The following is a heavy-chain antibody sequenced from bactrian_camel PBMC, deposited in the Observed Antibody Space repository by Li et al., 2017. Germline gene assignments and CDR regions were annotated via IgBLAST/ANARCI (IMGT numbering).Heavy chain of an antibody. CDR2: IYMGGGSR. CDR3: AAGMCYGDFDGFGPNDFNY. CDR1: EYIRSTNC. D-gene: IGHD4*01. J-gene: IGHJ4*01. Sequence: HVQLVESGGGSVQAGGSLRLSCEVTEYIRSTNCIGWFRQAPGKEREGVAAIYMGGGSRYYSDSVKGRFAISQGTTLDLQMNSLQPDDTAVYYCAAGMCYGDFDGFGPNDFNYWGRGTQVTVS. V-gene: IGHV3S54*01.